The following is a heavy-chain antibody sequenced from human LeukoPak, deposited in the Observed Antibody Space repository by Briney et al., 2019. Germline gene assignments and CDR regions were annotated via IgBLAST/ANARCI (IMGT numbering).Heavy chain of an antibody. CDR2: ISAYNTNT. D-gene: IGHD2-2*01. V-gene: IGHV1-18*01. CDR3: AREYCSSTSCYSPDY. J-gene: IGHJ4*02. CDR1: GYTFTSYG. Sequence: ASVKVSCKASGYTFTSYGISWVRQAPGQGLDWMGWISAYNTNTNYAQKLQGRVTMTTDTSTSTAYIELRSLRSDDTALYYCAREYCSSTSCYSPDYWGQGTLVTVSS.